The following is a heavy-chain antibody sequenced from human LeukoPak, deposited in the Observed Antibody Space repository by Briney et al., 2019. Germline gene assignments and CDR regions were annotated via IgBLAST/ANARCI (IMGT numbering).Heavy chain of an antibody. Sequence: QPGGSLRLSCAASGFTFSSYAMSWVRQAPGKGLEWVSAISGSGGSTYYADSVKGRFTISRDNSKNTLYLQMNSLRAEDTAIYYCARGSGGGEPTDYWGQGTLVTVSS. D-gene: IGHD2-21*01. CDR2: ISGSGGST. J-gene: IGHJ4*02. CDR1: GFTFSSYA. CDR3: ARGSGGGEPTDY. V-gene: IGHV3-23*01.